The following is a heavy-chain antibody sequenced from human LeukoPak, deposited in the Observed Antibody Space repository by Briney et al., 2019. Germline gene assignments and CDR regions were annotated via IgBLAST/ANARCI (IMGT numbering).Heavy chain of an antibody. Sequence: TLSLTCTVSGGSISSGSYYWSWIRQPAGKGLEWIGRIYTSGSTNYNPSLKSRVTISVDTSKNQFSLKLSSVTAADTAVYYCARTVLTVTKYYYHYYYMDVWGKGTTVTVSS. V-gene: IGHV4-61*02. CDR3: ARTVLTVTKYYYHYYYMDV. CDR2: IYTSGST. J-gene: IGHJ6*03. D-gene: IGHD4-11*01. CDR1: GGSISSGSYY.